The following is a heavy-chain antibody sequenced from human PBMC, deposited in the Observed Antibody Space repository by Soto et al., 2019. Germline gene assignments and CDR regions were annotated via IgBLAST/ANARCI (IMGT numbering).Heavy chain of an antibody. Sequence: GGSLRLSCAASEFTFSNYWMSWVRQAPGKGLEWVANIKQDESEKYYVDSVKGRFTISRDNARNSLYLQMNSLRAEDTAVYYCARGSGYEWAEYFQHWGQGTLVTVSS. CDR1: EFTFSNYW. CDR3: ARGSGYEWAEYFQH. D-gene: IGHD5-12*01. J-gene: IGHJ1*01. V-gene: IGHV3-7*05. CDR2: IKQDESEK.